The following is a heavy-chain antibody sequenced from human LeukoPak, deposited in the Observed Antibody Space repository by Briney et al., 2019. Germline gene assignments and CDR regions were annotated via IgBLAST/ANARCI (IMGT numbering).Heavy chain of an antibody. J-gene: IGHJ4*02. D-gene: IGHD1-26*01. Sequence: GGSLRLSCAASGFTFSSYSMNWVRQAPGKGLEWVSSISSGSSYIYYADYAGSVQGRFTISRDDAKNSLYLQMNSLRAEDTAVYYCARDRSYWHYWGQGTLVTVSS. CDR3: ARDRSYWHY. CDR1: GFTFSSYS. CDR2: ISSGSSYI. V-gene: IGHV3-21*01.